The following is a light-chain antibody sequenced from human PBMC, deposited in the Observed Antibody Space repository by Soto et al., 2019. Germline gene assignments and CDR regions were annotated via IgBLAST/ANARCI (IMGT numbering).Light chain of an antibody. CDR3: QHYNNWPPWT. Sequence: EILMTQSPATLSVSPGEISTLSLRSSQGIGSTLAWYQHKPGQTPRLLIYGASTRATGIPARFSGSGSGTEFTLTISSLHSEDFAVYYCQHYNNWPPWTFGQGTKVDIK. CDR1: QGIGST. CDR2: GAS. V-gene: IGKV3-15*01. J-gene: IGKJ1*01.